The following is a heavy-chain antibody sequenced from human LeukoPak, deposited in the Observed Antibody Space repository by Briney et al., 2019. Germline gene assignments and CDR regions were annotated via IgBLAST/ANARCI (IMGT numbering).Heavy chain of an antibody. Sequence: GGSLRLSCAASGFTFSSHWMHWVRQAPGKGLVRASVISPDGSTTNYAEPVKGRFTISRDNAKNTLYLQMNSLRAEDTAVYYCARPVGTTVSVDYWGQGTLVTVSS. CDR1: GFTFSSHW. V-gene: IGHV3-74*01. CDR2: ISPDGSTT. J-gene: IGHJ4*02. CDR3: ARPVGTTVSVDY. D-gene: IGHD1-26*01.